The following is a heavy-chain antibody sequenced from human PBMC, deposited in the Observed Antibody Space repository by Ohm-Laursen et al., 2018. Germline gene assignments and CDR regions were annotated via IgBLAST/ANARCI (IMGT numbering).Heavy chain of an antibody. V-gene: IGHV4-59*01. D-gene: IGHD3-10*02. CDR2: IYYNGNP. CDR1: GGSISNYY. CDR3: ARDPVRSDYYGMDV. Sequence: SETLSLTCTVSGGSISNYYWSWIRQPPGKGLEWIGYIYYNGNPRYNPSLESRVTISVDPSKNQFSLKLSSVTAADTAVYYCARDPVRSDYYGMDVWGQGTTVTVSS. J-gene: IGHJ6*02.